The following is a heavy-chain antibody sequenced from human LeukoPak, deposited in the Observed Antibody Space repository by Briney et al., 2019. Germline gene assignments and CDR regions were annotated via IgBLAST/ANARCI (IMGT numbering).Heavy chain of an antibody. CDR1: GYTFTSYA. Sequence: ASVKVSCKASGYTFTSYAMNWVRQAPGQGLEWMGWINTNTGNPTYAQGFTGRFVFSLDTSVSTAYLQISSLKAEDTAVYYCARDLRPAVFRVYDSSGYGDYWGQGTLVTVSS. CDR2: INTNTGNP. V-gene: IGHV7-4-1*02. CDR3: ARDLRPAVFRVYDSSGYGDY. J-gene: IGHJ4*02. D-gene: IGHD3-22*01.